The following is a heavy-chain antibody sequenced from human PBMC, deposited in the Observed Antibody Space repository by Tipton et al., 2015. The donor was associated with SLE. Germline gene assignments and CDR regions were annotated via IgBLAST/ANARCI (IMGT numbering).Heavy chain of an antibody. CDR2: INHSGST. V-gene: IGHV4-34*01. Sequence: LRLSCTVSGGSISSHYWSWIRQPPGKGLEWIGEINHSGSTNYNPSLKSRVTISVDTSKNQFSLKLSSVTAADTAVYYCARSKAVAADGFDYWGQGTLVTVSS. J-gene: IGHJ4*02. CDR3: ARSKAVAADGFDY. D-gene: IGHD6-19*01. CDR1: GGSISSHY.